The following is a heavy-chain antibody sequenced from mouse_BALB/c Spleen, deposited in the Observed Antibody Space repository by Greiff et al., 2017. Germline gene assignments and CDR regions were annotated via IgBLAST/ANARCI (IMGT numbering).Heavy chain of an antibody. J-gene: IGHJ2*01. CDR2: IDPYNGGT. Sequence: EVHLVESGPELVKPGASVKVSCKASGYAFTSYNMYWVKQSHGKSLEWIGYIDPYNGGTSYNQKFKGKATLTVDKSSSTAYMHLNSLTSEDSAVYYCAREEGLRLFDYWGQGTTLTVSS. V-gene: IGHV1S135*01. CDR3: AREEGLRLFDY. D-gene: IGHD2-4*01. CDR1: GYAFTSYN.